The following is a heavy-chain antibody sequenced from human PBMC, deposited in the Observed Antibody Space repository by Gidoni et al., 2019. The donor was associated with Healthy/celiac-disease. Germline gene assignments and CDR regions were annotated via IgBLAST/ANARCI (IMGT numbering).Heavy chain of an antibody. J-gene: IGHJ4*02. CDR1: GFTFDDYT. CDR2: ISWDGGST. CDR3: AKDIGGSYYYFDY. V-gene: IGHV3-43*01. D-gene: IGHD1-26*01. Sequence: EVQLVESGGVVVQPGGSLRRSCAASGFTFDDYTMHWVRQAPGKGLEWVSLISWDGGSTYYADSVKGRFTISRDNSKNSLYLQMNSLRTEDTALYYCAKDIGGSYYYFDYWGQGTLVTVSS.